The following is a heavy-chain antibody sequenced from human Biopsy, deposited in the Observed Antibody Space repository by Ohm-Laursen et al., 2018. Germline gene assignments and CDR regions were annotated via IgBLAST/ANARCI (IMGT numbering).Heavy chain of an antibody. CDR1: GGSISSYY. Sequence: TLSLTCTVSGGSISSYYWSWIRQPPGKGLEGIGYIYYNGSTNYTPSLKSQFTISVNTSMNHFSRRWTSVTAAYTAVYYCARHAPSYSGSYWRYFDLWGRGTLVTVSS. J-gene: IGHJ2*01. D-gene: IGHD1-26*01. CDR2: IYYNGST. V-gene: IGHV4-59*08. CDR3: ARHAPSYSGSYWRYFDL.